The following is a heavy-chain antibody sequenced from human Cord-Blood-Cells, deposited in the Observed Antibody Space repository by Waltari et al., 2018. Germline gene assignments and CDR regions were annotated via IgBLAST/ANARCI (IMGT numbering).Heavy chain of an antibody. J-gene: IGHJ2*01. CDR2: INPNSGGT. D-gene: IGHD2-2*01. CDR1: GYTFTGYY. V-gene: IGHV1-2*02. Sequence: SCKASGYTFTGYYMHWVRQAPGQGLEWMGWINPNSGGTNYAQKFQGRVTMTRDTSISTAYMELSRLRSDDTAVYYCARIYCSSTSCYWYFDLWGRGTLVTVSS. CDR3: ARIYCSSTSCYWYFDL.